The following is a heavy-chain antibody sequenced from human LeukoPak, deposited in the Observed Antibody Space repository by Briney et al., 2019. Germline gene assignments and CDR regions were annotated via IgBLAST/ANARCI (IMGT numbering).Heavy chain of an antibody. CDR1: GFTFSSYA. J-gene: IGHJ4*02. CDR2: ISGGGGST. Sequence: GGSLRLSCAASGFTFSSYAMSWVRQAPGKGLEWVSAISGGGGSTYYADSVKGRFTISRDNSKDTLYLQMNSLRAEDTAVYYCAKKRTEDYYDSSGYSDYWGQGTLVTVSS. D-gene: IGHD3-22*01. CDR3: AKKRTEDYYDSSGYSDY. V-gene: IGHV3-23*01.